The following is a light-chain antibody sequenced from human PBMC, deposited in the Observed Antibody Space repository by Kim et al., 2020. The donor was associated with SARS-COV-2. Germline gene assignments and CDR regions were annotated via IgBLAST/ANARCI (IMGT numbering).Light chain of an antibody. CDR3: QQYDSHPYT. Sequence: DIQMTQSPSILSASVGDRVTITCRASQSVSSWLAWYQQKPGKAPKLLISKASYLEGGVPSRFSGRGSGTEFTLTINTLQPDDFATYSCQQYDSHPYTFGQGTKLEI. CDR2: KAS. CDR1: QSVSSW. V-gene: IGKV1-5*03. J-gene: IGKJ2*01.